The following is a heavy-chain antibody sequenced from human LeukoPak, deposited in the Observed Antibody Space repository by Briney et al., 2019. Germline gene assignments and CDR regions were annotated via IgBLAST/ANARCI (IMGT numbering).Heavy chain of an antibody. CDR1: GGSFSGYY. Sequence: PSETLSLTCAVYGGSFSGYYWSWIRQPPGKGLEWIGEINHSGSTNYNPSLKSRVTISVDTSKNQFSLKLSSVTAADTAVYYCARRSRDGWYFDYWGQGTLVTVSS. CDR2: INHSGST. J-gene: IGHJ4*02. D-gene: IGHD5-24*01. V-gene: IGHV4-34*01. CDR3: ARRSRDGWYFDY.